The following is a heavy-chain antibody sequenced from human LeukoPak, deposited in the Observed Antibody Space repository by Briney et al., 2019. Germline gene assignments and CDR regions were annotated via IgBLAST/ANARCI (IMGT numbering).Heavy chain of an antibody. CDR2: ISGSGGST. Sequence: PGGSLRLSCAASGFTFSSYAMSWVRQAPGKGLEWVSAISGSGGSTYYADSVKGRFTISRDNSKNTLYLQMNSLRAEDTAVYYCAKGPGTHIVVVIDMDVWGQGTTVTVSS. J-gene: IGHJ6*02. D-gene: IGHD3-22*01. V-gene: IGHV3-23*01. CDR1: GFTFSSYA. CDR3: AKGPGTHIVVVIDMDV.